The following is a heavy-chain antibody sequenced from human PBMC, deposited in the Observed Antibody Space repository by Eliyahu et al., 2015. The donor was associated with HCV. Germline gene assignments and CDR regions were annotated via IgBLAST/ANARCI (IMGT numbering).Heavy chain of an antibody. CDR1: XXSLXSNSXS. Sequence: QLQLKEAGPGLVMPSETLSLTCSVXXXSLXSNSXSWSWXRQPAXEGLXWIGRIYTTGSSIYSHSLRSRVTMSLDMPKNQFSLRLDSVTADDTATYFCARVRGPMTTGDGYQYFYMDVWGKGITVTVSS. J-gene: IGHJ6*03. D-gene: IGHD3-10*01. CDR2: IYTTGSS. V-gene: IGHV4-61*02. CDR3: ARVRGPMTTGDGYQYFYMDV.